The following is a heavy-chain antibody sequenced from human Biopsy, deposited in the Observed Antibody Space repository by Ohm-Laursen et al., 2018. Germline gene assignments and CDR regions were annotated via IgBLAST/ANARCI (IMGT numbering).Heavy chain of an antibody. Sequence: SLRLSCAASGFTFSSYEMNWVRQAPGKGLEWVANINQDGSEKYYVDSVKGRFTISRDNAENSLYLEMNSLRTEDTAVYYCARGGEGSGSFVKPPKTWFDPWGQGTLVTVSS. J-gene: IGHJ5*02. CDR2: INQDGSEK. V-gene: IGHV3-7*01. CDR1: GFTFSSYE. D-gene: IGHD3-10*01. CDR3: ARGGEGSGSFVKPPKTWFDP.